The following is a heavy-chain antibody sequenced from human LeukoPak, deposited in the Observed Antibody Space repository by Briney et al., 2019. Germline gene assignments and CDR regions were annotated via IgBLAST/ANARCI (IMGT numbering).Heavy chain of an antibody. CDR1: GFTFSSYW. J-gene: IGHJ6*03. V-gene: IGHV3-7*01. D-gene: IGHD3-3*02. CDR2: IKQGGSEK. CDR3: ARYGPFLEWLSYYYYYYMDV. Sequence: PGGSLRLSCAASGFTFSSYWRSWVRQAPGKGLEWVANIKQGGSEKYYVDSVKGRFTISRDNTKNSLYLQMNSLRAEDTAVYYCARYGPFLEWLSYYYYYYMDVWGKGTTVTVSS.